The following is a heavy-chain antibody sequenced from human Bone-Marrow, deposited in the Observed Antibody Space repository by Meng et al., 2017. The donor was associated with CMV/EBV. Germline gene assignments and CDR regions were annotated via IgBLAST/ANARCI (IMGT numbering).Heavy chain of an antibody. CDR3: AKDAFAAAGYYFDY. CDR2: ISGGGSGGGT. V-gene: IGHV3-23*01. J-gene: IGHJ4*02. Sequence: FNVSSYGTRWVRQAAGKGLEWVAAISGGGSGGGTYYADSVRGRFTISRDNSKSTLYLQMNSLRAEDTAVYYCAKDAFAAAGYYFDYWGQGTLVTVSS. D-gene: IGHD6-13*01. CDR1: FNVSSYG.